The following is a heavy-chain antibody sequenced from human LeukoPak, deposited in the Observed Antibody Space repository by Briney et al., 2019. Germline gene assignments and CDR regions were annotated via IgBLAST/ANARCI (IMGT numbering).Heavy chain of an antibody. J-gene: IGHJ6*02. Sequence: ASVKVSCKVSGYTLTELSMHWVRQAPGKGLEWMGGFDPEDGETIYAQKFQGRVTMTEDTSTDTAYMELSSLRSEDTAVYYCATGGESIAVANYYGMGVWGQGTTVTVSS. CDR1: GYTLTELS. D-gene: IGHD6-19*01. CDR2: FDPEDGET. V-gene: IGHV1-24*01. CDR3: ATGGESIAVANYYGMGV.